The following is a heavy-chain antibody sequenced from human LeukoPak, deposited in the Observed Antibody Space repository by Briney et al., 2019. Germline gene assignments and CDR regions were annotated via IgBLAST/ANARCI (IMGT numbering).Heavy chain of an antibody. J-gene: IGHJ4*02. CDR2: ISYDGSNK. CDR3: AKSYDYGDYVMPSQITNYFDY. CDR1: GFTFSSYA. D-gene: IGHD4-17*01. Sequence: GGSLRLSCAASGFTFSSYAMHWVRQAPGKGLEWVAVISYDGSNKYYADSVKGRFTISRDNSKNTLYLQMNSLRAEDTAAYYCAKSYDYGDYVMPSQITNYFDYWGQGTLVTVSS. V-gene: IGHV3-30-3*01.